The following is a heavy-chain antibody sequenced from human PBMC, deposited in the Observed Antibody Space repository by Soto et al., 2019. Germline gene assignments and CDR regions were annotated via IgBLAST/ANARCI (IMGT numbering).Heavy chain of an antibody. CDR2: ISAYNGNT. CDR3: ARDEDCSSTSCYDNWFDP. V-gene: IGHV1-18*01. J-gene: IGHJ5*02. D-gene: IGHD2-2*01. CDR1: GYTFTSYG. Sequence: APVKVSCKASGYTFTSYGISWVRQAPGQGLEWMGWISAYNGNTNYAQKLQGRVTMTTDTSTSTAYMELRSLRSDDTAVYYCARDEDCSSTSCYDNWFDPWGQGTLVTVSS.